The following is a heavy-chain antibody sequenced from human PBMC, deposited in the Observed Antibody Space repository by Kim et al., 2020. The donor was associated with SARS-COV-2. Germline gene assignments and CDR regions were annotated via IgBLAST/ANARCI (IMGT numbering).Heavy chain of an antibody. CDR3: HCSTWGYYDSSGYYYFDY. CDR2: ISYDGSNK. J-gene: IGHJ4*02. Sequence: GGSLRLSCAASGFTFSSYAMHWVRQAPGKGLEWVAVISYDGSNKYYADSVKGRFTISRDNSKNTLYLQMNSLRAEDTAVYYCHCSTWGYYDSSGYYYFDYWGQGTLVTVSS. D-gene: IGHD3-22*01. CDR1: GFTFSSYA. V-gene: IGHV3-30-3*01.